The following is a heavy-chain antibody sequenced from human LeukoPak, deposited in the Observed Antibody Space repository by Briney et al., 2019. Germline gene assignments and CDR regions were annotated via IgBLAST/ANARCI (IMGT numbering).Heavy chain of an antibody. D-gene: IGHD4-17*01. J-gene: IGHJ6*03. V-gene: IGHV3-30-3*02. CDR3: AKNYGDYYYYYYMHV. CDR2: ISYDGSNK. CDR1: GFTFSSYA. Sequence: GGSLRLSCAASGFTFSSYAMHWVRQAPGKGLEWVAVISYDGSNKYYADSVKGRFTISRDNSKNTLYLQMNSLRAEDTAVYYCAKNYGDYYYYYYMHVWGKGTTVTVSS.